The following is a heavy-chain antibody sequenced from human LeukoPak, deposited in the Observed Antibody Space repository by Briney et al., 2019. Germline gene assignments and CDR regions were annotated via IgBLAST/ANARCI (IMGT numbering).Heavy chain of an antibody. J-gene: IGHJ4*02. V-gene: IGHV4-59*01. D-gene: IGHD3-22*01. CDR2: IYYSGST. CDR3: ARVYDSSGYYVDY. Sequence: SETLSLTCTISGASISSYYWSWIRQPPGKGLEWIGYIYYSGSTNYNPSLKSRVTISVDTSKNQFSLKLSSVTAADTAVYYCARVYDSSGYYVDYWGQGTLVTVSS. CDR1: GASISSYY.